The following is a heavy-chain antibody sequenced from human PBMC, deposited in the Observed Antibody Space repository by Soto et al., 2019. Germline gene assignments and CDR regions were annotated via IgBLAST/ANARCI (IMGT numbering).Heavy chain of an antibody. V-gene: IGHV4-34*01. D-gene: IGHD2-8*01. CDR3: ARGHEDIVLMVYASIYGMDV. CDR1: GGSFSGYY. Sequence: SETLSLTCAVYGGSFSGYYWSWIRQPPGKGLEWIGEINHSGSTNCNPSLKSRVTISVDTSKNQFSLKLSSVTAADTAVYYCARGHEDIVLMVYASIYGMDVWGQGTTVTVSS. J-gene: IGHJ6*01. CDR2: INHSGST.